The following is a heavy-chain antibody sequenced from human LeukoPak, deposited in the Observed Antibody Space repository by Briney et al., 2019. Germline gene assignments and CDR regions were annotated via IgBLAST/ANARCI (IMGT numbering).Heavy chain of an antibody. CDR3: AKGGSGSYPDRGYFDY. Sequence: GGSLRLSCAGSGFTFNNYAMSWVRQAPGKGLDWVSVISGGGSTISYADSVKGRFTISRDNSKNTLFLQMSSLRAEDTAVYYCAKGGSGSYPDRGYFDYWGQGTLDTVSS. J-gene: IGHJ4*02. D-gene: IGHD1-26*01. V-gene: IGHV3-23*01. CDR1: GFTFNNYA. CDR2: ISGGGSTI.